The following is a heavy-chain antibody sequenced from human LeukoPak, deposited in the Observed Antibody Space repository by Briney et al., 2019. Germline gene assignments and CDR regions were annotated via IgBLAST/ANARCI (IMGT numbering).Heavy chain of an antibody. CDR2: INPNSGGT. J-gene: IGHJ4*02. CDR3: ARDLQAHMVRSTLFDY. Sequence: ASVKLSCKASGYTFTGYYMHWVRHAPGPGLEWMGWINPNSGGTNYAQKFQGRVTMTRDTSISTAYMELSRLRSDDTAVYYCARDLQAHMVRSTLFDYWGQGTLVTVSS. CDR1: GYTFTGYY. V-gene: IGHV1-2*02. D-gene: IGHD3-10*01.